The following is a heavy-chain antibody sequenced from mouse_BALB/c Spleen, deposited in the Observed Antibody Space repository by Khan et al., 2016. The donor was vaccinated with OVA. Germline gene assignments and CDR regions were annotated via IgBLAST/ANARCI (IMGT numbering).Heavy chain of an antibody. CDR2: IWGGGST. J-gene: IGHJ4*01. CDR1: GISLSDYG. V-gene: IGHV2-6-5*01. CDR3: AKGVWSYYYTLDY. Sequence: VKLMESGPGLVAPSQNLSITCTVSGISLSDYGVSWIRQPPGKGLEWLGVIWGGGSTYYNSALKSRLSISKDNSKSQVFLKMISLQSDDTAMFYCAKGVWSYYYTLDYWGQGTSVTVSS.